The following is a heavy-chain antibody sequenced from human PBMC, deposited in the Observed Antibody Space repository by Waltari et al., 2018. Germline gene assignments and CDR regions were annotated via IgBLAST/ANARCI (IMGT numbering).Heavy chain of an antibody. CDR1: GFTFSAYT. D-gene: IGHD1-26*01. Sequence: EVQILESGGGLVQPGGSLRLSCAASGFTFSAYTMNWVRQAQGKGLEWVSSISGSSVSTYYADSVQGRFTISRDNSKNTMYLQMNSLRAEDSAVYYCAKDRSGSYYLGDSWGQGTLVTVSS. V-gene: IGHV3-23*01. CDR2: ISGSSVST. CDR3: AKDRSGSYYLGDS. J-gene: IGHJ4*02.